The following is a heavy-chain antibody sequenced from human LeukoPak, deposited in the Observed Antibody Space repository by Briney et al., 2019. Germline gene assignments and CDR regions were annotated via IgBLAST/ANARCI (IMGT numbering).Heavy chain of an antibody. D-gene: IGHD3-10*01. Sequence: GGSLRLSCAASGFTFSNAWMNWVRQAPGKGLEWVGRIKSKTDGGTTDYAAPVKGRFTISRDDSKSIAYLQMNSLKTEDTAVYYCTRVSEYNWFDPWGQGTLVTVSS. J-gene: IGHJ5*02. CDR1: GFTFSNAW. CDR2: IKSKTDGGTT. CDR3: TRVSEYNWFDP. V-gene: IGHV3-15*07.